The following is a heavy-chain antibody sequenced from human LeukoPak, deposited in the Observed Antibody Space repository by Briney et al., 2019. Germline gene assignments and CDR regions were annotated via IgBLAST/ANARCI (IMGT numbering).Heavy chain of an antibody. CDR3: ARDAVDTANAV. V-gene: IGHV3-74*01. D-gene: IGHD5-18*01. CDR2: INSDGSIT. J-gene: IGHJ6*02. Sequence: GGSLRLSCAASGFTFSSYAMSWVRQAPGKGLVCVSHINSDGSITSYADSVKGRFTISRDNAKNTLYLQMNSLRAEDTAVYYCARDAVDTANAVWGQGTTVTVSS. CDR1: GFTFSSYA.